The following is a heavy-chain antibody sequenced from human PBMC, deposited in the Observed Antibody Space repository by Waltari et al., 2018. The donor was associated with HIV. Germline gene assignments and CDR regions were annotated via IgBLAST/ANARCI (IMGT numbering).Heavy chain of an antibody. CDR2: INSDGSST. Sequence: EVQLVESGGGLVQPGGSLRLSCAASGFTFSSYWMHWVRQAPGKGLVWVSRINSDGSSTSYADSVKGRFTISRDNAKNTLYLQMNSLRAEDTAVYYCARAPRFGELRTGIDYWGQGTLVTVSS. D-gene: IGHD3-10*01. CDR3: ARAPRFGELRTGIDY. V-gene: IGHV3-74*01. CDR1: GFTFSSYW. J-gene: IGHJ4*02.